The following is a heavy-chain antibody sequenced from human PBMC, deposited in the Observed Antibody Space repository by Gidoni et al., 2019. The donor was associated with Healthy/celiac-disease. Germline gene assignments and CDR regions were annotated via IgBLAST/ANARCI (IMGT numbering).Heavy chain of an antibody. D-gene: IGHD3-10*01. CDR3: ARQYGSGRWDYYYGMDV. V-gene: IGHV5-51*01. Sequence: EVQLVQSGAEVKKPGESLKISCKGSGSSFTSYWIGWLRQMTRKGLEWMGIIYPGDSDTRYSPSFQGKVTISADKSISTAYLQWSSLKASDTAMYYCARQYGSGRWDYYYGMDVWGQGTTVTVSS. CDR2: IYPGDSDT. CDR1: GSSFTSYW. J-gene: IGHJ6*02.